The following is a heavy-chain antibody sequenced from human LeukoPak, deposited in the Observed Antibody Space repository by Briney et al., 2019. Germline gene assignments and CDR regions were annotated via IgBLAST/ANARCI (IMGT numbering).Heavy chain of an antibody. J-gene: IGHJ4*02. Sequence: GGSLRLSCAASGFTFSSYAMHWVRQAPGKGLEWVAVISYDGSNKYYADSVKGRFTISRDNSKNTLYLQMNSLRAEDTAVYYCAIDWGVREYYFDYWGQGTLVTVSS. V-gene: IGHV3-30*04. CDR3: AIDWGVREYYFDY. CDR2: ISYDGSNK. D-gene: IGHD2-8*01. CDR1: GFTFSSYA.